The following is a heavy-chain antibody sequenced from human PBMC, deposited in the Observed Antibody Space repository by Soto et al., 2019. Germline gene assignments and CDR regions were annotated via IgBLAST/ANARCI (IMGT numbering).Heavy chain of an antibody. CDR1: GGSISSSNW. CDR2: IYHSGST. D-gene: IGHD3-10*01. V-gene: IGHV4-4*02. J-gene: IGHJ6*02. Sequence: SETLSLTCAVSGGSISSSNWWSWVRQPPGKGLEWIGEIYHSGSTNYNPSLRSRVTISVDKSKNQFSLKLSSVTAADTAVYYCARCYGSGSSYYYYYGMDVWGQGTTVTVSS. CDR3: ARCYGSGSSYYYYYGMDV.